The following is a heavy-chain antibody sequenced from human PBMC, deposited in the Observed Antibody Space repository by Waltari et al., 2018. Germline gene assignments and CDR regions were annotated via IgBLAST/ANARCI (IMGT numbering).Heavy chain of an antibody. CDR1: GGSISSSSYY. CDR3: ASWVQLWLL. Sequence: QLQLQESGPGLVKPSETLSLTCTVSGGSISSSSYYWGWIRQPPGKGLAWIGSIYYSGITYYNPSLKSRVTISVDTSKNQFSLKLSSVTAADTAVYYCASWVQLWLLWGQGTLVTVSS. D-gene: IGHD5-18*01. V-gene: IGHV4-39*07. CDR2: IYYSGIT. J-gene: IGHJ4*02.